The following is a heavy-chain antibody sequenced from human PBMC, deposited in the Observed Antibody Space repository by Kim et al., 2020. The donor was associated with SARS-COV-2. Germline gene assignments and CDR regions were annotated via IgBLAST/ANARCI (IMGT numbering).Heavy chain of an antibody. V-gene: IGHV4-4*02. Sequence: YHPSRKSRVTISVDKSKNQFSLKLSSVTAADTAVYYCARGSGSYPGRFDYWGQGTLVTVSS. D-gene: IGHD1-26*01. J-gene: IGHJ4*02. CDR3: ARGSGSYPGRFDY.